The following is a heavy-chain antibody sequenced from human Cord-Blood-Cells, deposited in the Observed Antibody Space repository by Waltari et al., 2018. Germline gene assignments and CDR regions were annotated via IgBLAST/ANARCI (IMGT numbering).Heavy chain of an antibody. CDR1: GDSVSSNSAA. Sequence: QVQLQQSGPGLVKPSQTLPLTCAISGDSVSSNSAAWNWIRQSPSRGLEWLGRTYYRSKWYNDYAVSVKSRITINPDTSKNQFSLQLNSVTPEDTAVYYCARVAGYSSGWYRGYFDYWGQGTLVTVSS. CDR2: TYYRSKWYN. CDR3: ARVAGYSSGWYRGYFDY. D-gene: IGHD6-19*01. V-gene: IGHV6-1*01. J-gene: IGHJ4*02.